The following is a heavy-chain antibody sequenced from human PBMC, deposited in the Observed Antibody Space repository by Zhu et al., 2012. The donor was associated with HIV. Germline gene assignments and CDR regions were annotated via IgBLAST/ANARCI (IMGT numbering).Heavy chain of an antibody. CDR3: ARVLHGPGSVRNGFYFDY. CDR1: GGSFSGHY. Sequence: QVQLQQWGAGLLKPSETLSLTCAVYGGSFSGHYWSWIRQPPGKGLEWIGEINHSGSTNYNPSLKSRLTISVDTSKNQFSLKLSSVTAADTAVYYCARVLHGPGSVRNGFYFDYVGPGSPGSPSPQ. CDR2: INHSGST. V-gene: IGHV4-34*01. J-gene: IGHJ4*02. D-gene: IGHD3-10*01.